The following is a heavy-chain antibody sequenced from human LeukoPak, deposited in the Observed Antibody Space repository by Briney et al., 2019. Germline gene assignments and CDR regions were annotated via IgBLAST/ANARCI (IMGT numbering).Heavy chain of an antibody. CDR2: ISWNSGTI. CDR3: AKGAAAAPSKWGMDV. Sequence: PGGSLRLSCAASGFTFDDCAMHWVRQAPGKGLEWVSGISWNSGTIGYADSVKGRFTISRDNAKNSLFLQMNSLRAEDTALYYCAKGAAAAPSKWGMDVWGQGTTVTVSS. D-gene: IGHD6-13*01. CDR1: GFTFDDCA. J-gene: IGHJ6*02. V-gene: IGHV3-9*01.